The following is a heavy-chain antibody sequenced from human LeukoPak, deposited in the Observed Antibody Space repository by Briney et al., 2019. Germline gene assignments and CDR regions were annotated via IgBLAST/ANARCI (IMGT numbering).Heavy chain of an antibody. CDR3: AREYSSSSGYYYYYMDV. Sequence: GGSLRLSCAASGFTFSSYSMNWVRQAPGKGLGWVSSISSSSSYIYYADSVKGRFTISRDNAKNSLYLQMNSLRAEDTAVYYCAREYSSSSGYYYYYMDVWGKGTTVTVSS. V-gene: IGHV3-21*01. J-gene: IGHJ6*03. CDR1: GFTFSSYS. CDR2: ISSSSSYI. D-gene: IGHD6-6*01.